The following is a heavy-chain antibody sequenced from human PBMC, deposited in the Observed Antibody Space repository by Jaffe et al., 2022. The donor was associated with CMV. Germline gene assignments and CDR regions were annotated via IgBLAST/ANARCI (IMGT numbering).Heavy chain of an antibody. Sequence: QVQLQQWGAGLLKPSETLSLTCAVYGGSFSGYYWSWIRQPPGKGLEWIGEINHSGSTNYNPSLKSRVTISVDTSKNQFSLKLSSVTAADTAVYYCARGIGFGPVGWFDPWGQGTLVTVSS. D-gene: IGHD3-10*01. J-gene: IGHJ5*02. CDR2: INHSGST. CDR3: ARGIGFGPVGWFDP. V-gene: IGHV4-34*01. CDR1: GGSFSGYY.